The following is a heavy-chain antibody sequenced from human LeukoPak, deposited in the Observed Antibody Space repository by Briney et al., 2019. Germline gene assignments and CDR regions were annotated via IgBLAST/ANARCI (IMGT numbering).Heavy chain of an antibody. CDR1: GGSFSGYF. Sequence: SETLSLTCAVYGGSFSGYFWTWIRQSPGRGLEWIGYVYSSGSTNYNPSLRSRVTISVDTSKNQFSLRLSSVTAADTAVYYCARRRELLRSYWYFDLWGRGTLVTVSS. D-gene: IGHD1-26*01. J-gene: IGHJ2*01. CDR2: VYSSGST. CDR3: ARRRELLRSYWYFDL. V-gene: IGHV4-59*08.